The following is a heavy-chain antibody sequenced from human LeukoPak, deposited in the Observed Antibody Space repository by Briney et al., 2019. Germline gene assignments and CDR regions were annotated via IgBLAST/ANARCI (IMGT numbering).Heavy chain of an antibody. CDR3: ARGGRSTYFDWSPDY. CDR2: ISSSSSYI. J-gene: IGHJ4*02. D-gene: IGHD3-9*01. Sequence: GGSLRLSCAASGFTFSSYSMNWVRQAPGKGLEWVSSISSSSSYIYYADSVKGRFTISRDNAKNSLYLQMNSLRAEDTAVYYCARGGRSTYFDWSPDYWGQGTLVTVSS. V-gene: IGHV3-21*01. CDR1: GFTFSSYS.